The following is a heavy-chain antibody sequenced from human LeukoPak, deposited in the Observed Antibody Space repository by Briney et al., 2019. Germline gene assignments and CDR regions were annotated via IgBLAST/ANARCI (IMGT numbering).Heavy chain of an antibody. CDR3: AASSWYVIGYYYYGMDV. J-gene: IGHJ6*02. CDR1: GGSISSGSYY. CDR2: INTSGNT. V-gene: IGHV4-61*02. Sequence: SQTLSLTCVSGGSISSGSYYWTWIRPPAGKGLEWIGRINTSGNTNYNPSLKSRVTISVDTSKNQFSLKLSSVTAADTAVYYCAASSWYVIGYYYYGMDVWGQGTTVTVSS. D-gene: IGHD6-13*01.